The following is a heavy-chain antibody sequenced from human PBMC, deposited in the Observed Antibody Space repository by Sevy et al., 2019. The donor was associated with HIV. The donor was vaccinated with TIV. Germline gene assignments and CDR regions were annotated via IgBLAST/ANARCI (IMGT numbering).Heavy chain of an antibody. J-gene: IGHJ6*02. CDR2: ISWDGGST. CDR1: GFTFDDYT. Sequence: GGSLRLSCAASGFTFDDYTMHWVRQAPGKGLEWVSLISWDGGSTYYADSVKGRFTISKDNSKNSLYLQMNSLRTEDTALYYCAKDMGELPYYYYYGMDVWGHGTTVTVSS. V-gene: IGHV3-43*01. CDR3: AKDMGELPYYYYYGMDV. D-gene: IGHD1-26*01.